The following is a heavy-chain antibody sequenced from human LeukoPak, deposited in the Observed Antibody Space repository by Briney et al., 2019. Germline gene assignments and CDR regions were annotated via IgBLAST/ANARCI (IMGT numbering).Heavy chain of an antibody. CDR2: ISGSGGTT. J-gene: IGHJ4*02. V-gene: IGHV3-23*01. D-gene: IGHD3-22*01. Sequence: PGGSLRLSCAASGFTFSNYAMSWVRQAPGKGLEWVSGISGSGGTTYHADSVKGRFTTSRVNSKNTLYLQIKTLGAEDTAVYYCAKDGYDYDSSYSYFDYWGQGTLVTVSS. CDR3: AKDGYDYDSSYSYFDY. CDR1: GFTFSNYA.